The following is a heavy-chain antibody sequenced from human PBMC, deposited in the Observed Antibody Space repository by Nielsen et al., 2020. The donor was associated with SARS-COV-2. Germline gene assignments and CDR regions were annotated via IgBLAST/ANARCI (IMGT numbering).Heavy chain of an antibody. Sequence: SETLSLTCAVYGGSFSGYYWSWIRQPPGKGLEWIGEINHSGSTNYNPSLKSRVTISVDTSKNQFSLKLSSVTAADTAVYYCARSRYRLAYWGQGTLVTVSS. V-gene: IGHV4-34*01. CDR1: GGSFSGYY. D-gene: IGHD3-9*01. CDR2: INHSGST. CDR3: ARSRYRLAY. J-gene: IGHJ4*02.